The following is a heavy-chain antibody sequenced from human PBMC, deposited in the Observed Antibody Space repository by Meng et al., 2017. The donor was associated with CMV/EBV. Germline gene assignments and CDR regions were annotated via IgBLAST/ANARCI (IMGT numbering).Heavy chain of an antibody. Sequence: GGSLRLSCAASGFTFSDHYMDWVRQAPGKGLEWVGRTRNKANSYTTEYAASVKGRFTISRDDSKNTLYLQMNSLKTEDTAVYYCTTLYYYDSSGLNYWGQGTLVTVSS. CDR3: TTLYYYDSSGLNY. V-gene: IGHV3-72*01. CDR2: TRNKANSYTT. CDR1: GFTFSDHY. D-gene: IGHD3-22*01. J-gene: IGHJ4*02.